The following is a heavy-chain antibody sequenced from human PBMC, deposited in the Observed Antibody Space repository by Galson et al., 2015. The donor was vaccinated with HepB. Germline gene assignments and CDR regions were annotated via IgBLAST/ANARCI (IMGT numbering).Heavy chain of an antibody. CDR2: ISSSSSYI. D-gene: IGHD4-17*01. CDR1: GFTFSSYG. CDR3: ARGVTTVTTITGY. J-gene: IGHJ4*02. Sequence: SLRLSCAASGFTFSSYGMHWVRQAPGKGLEWVSSISSSSSYIYYADSVKGRFTISRDNAKNSLYLQMNSLRAEDTAVYYCARGVTTVTTITGYWGQGTLVTVSS. V-gene: IGHV3-21*01.